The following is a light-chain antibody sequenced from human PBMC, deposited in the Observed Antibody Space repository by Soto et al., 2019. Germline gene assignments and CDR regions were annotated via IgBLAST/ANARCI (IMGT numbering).Light chain of an antibody. CDR3: QQYNSYGT. CDR1: QTISSW. J-gene: IGKJ1*01. V-gene: IGKV1-5*03. Sequence: DIQMAQSPSTLSPSVGHRVTITCRASQTISSWLAWYQQKPGKAPKLLIYKASSLESGVPSRFSGSGSGTEFTLTISSLQPDDFATYYCQQYNSYGTFGQGTKVDIK. CDR2: KAS.